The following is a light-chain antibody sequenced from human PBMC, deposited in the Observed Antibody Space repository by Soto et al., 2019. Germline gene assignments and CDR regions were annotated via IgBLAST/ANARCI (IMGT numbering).Light chain of an antibody. V-gene: IGLV4-69*01. CDR3: QTWGTGTVV. CDR2: LNSDGSH. Sequence: QLVLTQSPSASASLGASVKLTCTLSSGHSRYAIAWHQQQPEKGPRYLMKLNSDGSHSKGGGIPDRFSGSSSGAERYLTISSLQSEDEADYYCQTWGTGTVVFGGGTKVTVL. J-gene: IGLJ2*01. CDR1: SGHSRYA.